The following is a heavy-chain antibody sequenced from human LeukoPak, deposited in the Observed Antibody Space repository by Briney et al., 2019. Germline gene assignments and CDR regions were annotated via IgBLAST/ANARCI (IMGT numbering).Heavy chain of an antibody. Sequence: SETLSLTCTVSGGSISSYYWSWIRQPPGKGLEWVGYIYYSGSTNYNPSLKSRVTISVDTSKNQFSLKLSPVTAADTAMYYCARMVRGVVLGPNYYPYHMDVWGTGTTVSVSS. V-gene: IGHV4-59*08. CDR1: GGSISSYY. CDR2: IYYSGST. J-gene: IGHJ6*03. D-gene: IGHD3-10*01. CDR3: ARMVRGVVLGPNYYPYHMDV.